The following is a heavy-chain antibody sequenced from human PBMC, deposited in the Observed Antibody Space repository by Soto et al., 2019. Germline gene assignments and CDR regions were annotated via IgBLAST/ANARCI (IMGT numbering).Heavy chain of an antibody. J-gene: IGHJ4*02. CDR3: ARDRPPRGYSYGSHFDY. Sequence: GASVKVSCKASGYTFTSYGISWVRQAPGQGLEWMGWISAYNGNINYAQKLQGRVTMTTDTSTSTAYMELRSLRSDDTAVYYCARDRPPRGYSYGSHFDYWGQGTQVTVSS. D-gene: IGHD5-18*01. CDR1: GYTFTSYG. V-gene: IGHV1-18*01. CDR2: ISAYNGNI.